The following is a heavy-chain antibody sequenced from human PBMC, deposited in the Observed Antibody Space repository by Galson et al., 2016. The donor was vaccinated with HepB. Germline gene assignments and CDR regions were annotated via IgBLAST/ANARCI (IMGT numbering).Heavy chain of an antibody. V-gene: IGHV3-74*01. CDR1: GFTFNDYW. CDR3: VRDMYGSYFAFDI. Sequence: SLRLSCAASGFTFNDYWMHWVRQAPGRGLDWVSRINNDGSSSTYADSVKGRFPISRDNAKNTLYLQMNSLRAEDTTVYYCVRDMYGSYFAFDIWGQGTMVTVSS. CDR2: INNDGSSS. D-gene: IGHD1-26*01. J-gene: IGHJ3*02.